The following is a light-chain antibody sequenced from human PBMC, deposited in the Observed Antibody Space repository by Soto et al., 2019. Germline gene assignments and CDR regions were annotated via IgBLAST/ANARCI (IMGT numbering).Light chain of an antibody. CDR2: GAS. Sequence: EIVLTQSPGFLSLSPGERATLSCRASQSVDSSFFAWYQQKPGQAPRLLIYGASKRATGIPDRFSGSGYGQDFTLTISRLEPEDFAVYYCQQYVSSVTFGQGTKVEIK. CDR1: QSVDSSF. J-gene: IGKJ1*01. CDR3: QQYVSSVT. V-gene: IGKV3-20*01.